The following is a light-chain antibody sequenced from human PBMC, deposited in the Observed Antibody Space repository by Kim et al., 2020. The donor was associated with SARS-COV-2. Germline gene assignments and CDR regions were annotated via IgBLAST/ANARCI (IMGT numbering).Light chain of an antibody. CDR3: SSYRSSFTVL. CDR2: DVT. V-gene: IGLV2-14*03. J-gene: IGLJ2*01. Sequence: QFALTQPASVSGSPGQSITISCTGTSSDVGGYNYVAWYQQHPGKVPKLMIYDVTHRPSGVSNRFSGSKSGNTASLTISGLQAEDEADYYCSSYRSSFTVLFGGGTQLTVL. CDR1: SSDVGGYNY.